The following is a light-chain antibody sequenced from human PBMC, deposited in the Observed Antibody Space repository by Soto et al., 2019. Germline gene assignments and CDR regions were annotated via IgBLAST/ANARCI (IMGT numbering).Light chain of an antibody. Sequence: QSALTQPASVSGSPGQSITISCTGTSRDIGSFNVVCWYQQHPGKAPKLIIYDVSKRPSGVSDRLSGSKSGSTASLTISGLQAEDEADYYCSSYTTTNTVVFGGGTKVTVL. J-gene: IGLJ2*01. V-gene: IGLV2-14*02. CDR2: DVS. CDR1: SRDIGSFNV. CDR3: SSYTTTNTVV.